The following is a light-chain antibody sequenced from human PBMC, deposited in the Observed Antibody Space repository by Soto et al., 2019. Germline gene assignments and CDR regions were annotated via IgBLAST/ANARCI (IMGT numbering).Light chain of an antibody. Sequence: DIVMTQSPDSLAVSLGERATINCKSSQSVLYSSNNKNYLAWHQQKPRQPPKLLIYWASTRESGVPDRFSGSGSGTDFTLTISSLQAEDVAVYYCQQDYSTPLTFGQGTKVEIK. CDR3: QQDYSTPLT. CDR1: QSVLYSSNNKNY. CDR2: WAS. J-gene: IGKJ1*01. V-gene: IGKV4-1*01.